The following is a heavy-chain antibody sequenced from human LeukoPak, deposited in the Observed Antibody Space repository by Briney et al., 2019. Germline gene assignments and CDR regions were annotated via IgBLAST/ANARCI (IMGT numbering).Heavy chain of an antibody. Sequence: GGSLRLSCAASGFTFSSYAMSWVRQAPGKGLEWVSAISGSGGSTYYADSVKGRFTISRDNSKNTLYLQMNSLRAEDTAVYYCAKDLNGGYNLMGYYYYGMDVWGQGTTVTVSS. V-gene: IGHV3-23*01. D-gene: IGHD5-24*01. CDR1: GFTFSSYA. J-gene: IGHJ6*02. CDR2: ISGSGGST. CDR3: AKDLNGGYNLMGYYYYGMDV.